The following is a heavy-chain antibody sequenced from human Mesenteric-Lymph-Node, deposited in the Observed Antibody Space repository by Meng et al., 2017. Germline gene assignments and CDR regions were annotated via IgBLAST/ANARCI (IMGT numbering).Heavy chain of an antibody. CDR2: ISGSGGST. D-gene: IGHD2-15*01. J-gene: IGHJ4*02. CDR1: GFTFSSYA. V-gene: IGHV3-23*01. Sequence: ETLSLTCAASGFTFSSYAMSWVRQAPGKGLEWVSAISGSGGSTYYADSVKGRFTISRDNSKNSLYLQMNSLRPEDTAVYFCAALPYGSTGNCYRGDFDHWGQGTLVTVSS. CDR3: AALPYGSTGNCYRGDFDH.